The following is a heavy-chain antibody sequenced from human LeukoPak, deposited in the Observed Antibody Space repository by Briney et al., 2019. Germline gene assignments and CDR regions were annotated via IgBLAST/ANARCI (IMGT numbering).Heavy chain of an antibody. D-gene: IGHD6-19*01. CDR2: ISYDGGNI. CDR1: GFTFNNYA. CDR3: AGDPPFSSGWSRNFFDY. J-gene: IGHJ4*02. V-gene: IGHV3-30-3*01. Sequence: GGSLILSCAPSGFTFNNYAMHWVRQAPGKGLEWVALISYDGGNINYADSVKGRFTISRDNSENKLYLQMNSLRPEDTAVYYCAGDPPFSSGWSRNFFDYWGQGTLVTVSS.